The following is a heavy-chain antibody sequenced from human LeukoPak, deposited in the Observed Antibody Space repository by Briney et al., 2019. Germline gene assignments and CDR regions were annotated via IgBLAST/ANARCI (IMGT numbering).Heavy chain of an antibody. J-gene: IGHJ3*02. CDR1: GGSFSGYY. Sequence: SETLSLTCAVYGGSFSGYYWSWIRQPPGKGLEWIGEINHSGSTNYNPSLKSRVTISVDTSKNQFSLKLSSVTAADTAVYYCAREGWYYYDSSGENAFDIWGQGTMVTVSS. CDR2: INHSGST. V-gene: IGHV4-34*01. CDR3: AREGWYYYDSSGENAFDI. D-gene: IGHD3-22*01.